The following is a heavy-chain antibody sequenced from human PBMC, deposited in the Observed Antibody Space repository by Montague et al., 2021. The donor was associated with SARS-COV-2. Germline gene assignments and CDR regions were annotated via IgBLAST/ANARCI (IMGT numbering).Heavy chain of an antibody. Sequence: SETLSLTCTVSGGSISSYYWSWIRQPPGKGLEWIGYIYYSGSTNYNPSLKSRVTISVDTSKNQLSLKLSSVTAADTAVYYCARDSDYYDSSAGYYYGMDVWGQGTTVTVSS. V-gene: IGHV4-59*01. D-gene: IGHD3-22*01. CDR2: IYYSGST. CDR3: ARDSDYYDSSAGYYYGMDV. J-gene: IGHJ6*02. CDR1: GGSISSYY.